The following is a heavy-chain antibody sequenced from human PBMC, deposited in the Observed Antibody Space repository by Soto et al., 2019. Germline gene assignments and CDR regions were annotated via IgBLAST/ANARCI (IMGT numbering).Heavy chain of an antibody. CDR2: IIPVFRTS. Sequence: QVQLVQSGAELKKPGSSVKVSCSASGVTFSSYAFTWVRQAPGQGLEWLGKIIPVFRTSNYAQGVQGSLTISADEYNNTIYRELSSLVSEATAVYFCAKDGSWDGGGGESWGQGTLVTVS. V-gene: IGHV1-69*18. J-gene: IGHJ4*02. D-gene: IGHD3-16*01. CDR1: GVTFSSYA. CDR3: AKDGSWDGGGGES.